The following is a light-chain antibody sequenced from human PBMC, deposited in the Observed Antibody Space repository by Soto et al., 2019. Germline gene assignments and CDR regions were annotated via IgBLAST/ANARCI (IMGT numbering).Light chain of an antibody. Sequence: QSVLTQPPSVSGAPGQRVTISCTGSSSNIGAGYDVHWYQQFPGTAPKLLIYDNNNRPSWVPDRFSGSKSGTSASLAITGLEAEDGDDYYCQSYDTSLRGSLFGGGNKVTVL. V-gene: IGLV1-40*01. CDR2: DNN. CDR1: SSNIGAGYD. CDR3: QSYDTSLRGSL. J-gene: IGLJ2*01.